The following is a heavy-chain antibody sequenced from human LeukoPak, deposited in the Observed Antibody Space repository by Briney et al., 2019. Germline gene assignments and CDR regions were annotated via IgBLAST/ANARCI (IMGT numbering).Heavy chain of an antibody. D-gene: IGHD2-21*02. CDR1: GFTFSDHY. CDR2: TRNKAISYTT. Sequence: GGSLRLSCAASGFTFSDHYMDWVRQAPGKGLEWVGRTRNKAISYTTEYAASVKGRFTISRDDSKNSLYLQMNSLKTEDTAVYYCATTSAYCGGDCYWRGYYFDYWGQGTLVTVSS. V-gene: IGHV3-72*01. J-gene: IGHJ4*02. CDR3: ATTSAYCGGDCYWRGYYFDY.